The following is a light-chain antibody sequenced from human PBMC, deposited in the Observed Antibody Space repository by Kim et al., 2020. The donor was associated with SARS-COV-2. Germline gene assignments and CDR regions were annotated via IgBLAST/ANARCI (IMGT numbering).Light chain of an antibody. J-gene: IGLJ1*01. V-gene: IGLV1-40*01. CDR2: GNT. CDR1: SSNIGTGYD. Sequence: QSVLTQPPSVSGAPGQRVTISCTGSSSNIGTGYDVHWYQQLPGTAPKLLIYGNTDRPSDVSDRFSGSKSGTSASLAITGLQAEDEADYYCQSFDTSLSAYVFGTGTKVTVL. CDR3: QSFDTSLSAYV.